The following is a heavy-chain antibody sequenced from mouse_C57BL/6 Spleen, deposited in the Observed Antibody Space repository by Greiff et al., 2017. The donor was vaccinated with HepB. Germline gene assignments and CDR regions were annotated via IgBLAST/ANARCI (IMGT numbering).Heavy chain of an antibody. D-gene: IGHD2-1*01. V-gene: IGHV3-6*01. J-gene: IGHJ1*03. Sequence: EVQRVESGPGLVKPSQSLSLTCSVTGYSITSGYYWNWIRQFPGNKLEWMGYISYDGSNNYNPSLKNRISITRDTSKNQFFLKLNSVTTEDTATYYCARSGNGYFDVWGTGTTVTVSS. CDR3: ARSGNGYFDV. CDR1: GYSITSGYY. CDR2: ISYDGSN.